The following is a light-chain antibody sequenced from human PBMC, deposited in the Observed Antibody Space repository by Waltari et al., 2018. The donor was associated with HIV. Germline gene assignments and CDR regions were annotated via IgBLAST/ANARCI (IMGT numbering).Light chain of an antibody. CDR3: QVWDSGTVI. Sequence: YEMSQPLSVSVPLGQTARMTWGGNNMGSKNVHWYQQKPGQAPVLVVYRDNNRPSGIPERFSGSNSGNTATLTITRAQVGDEADYYCQVWDSGTVIFGGGTKLTVL. J-gene: IGLJ2*01. CDR2: RDN. CDR1: NMGSKN. V-gene: IGLV3-9*01.